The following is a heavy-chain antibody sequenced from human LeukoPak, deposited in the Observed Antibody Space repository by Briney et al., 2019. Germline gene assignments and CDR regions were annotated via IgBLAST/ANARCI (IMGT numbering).Heavy chain of an antibody. CDR3: ARDGGYCSSTSCYSAFDY. Sequence: SETLSLTCTVSGGSISSYYWSWIRQPAGKGLEWIGRIYTSGSTNYNPSLKSRVTMSVDTSKNQFSLKLSSVTAADTAVYYCARDGGYCSSTSCYSAFDYCGQGTLVTVSS. D-gene: IGHD2-2*01. V-gene: IGHV4-4*07. J-gene: IGHJ4*02. CDR2: IYTSGST. CDR1: GGSISSYY.